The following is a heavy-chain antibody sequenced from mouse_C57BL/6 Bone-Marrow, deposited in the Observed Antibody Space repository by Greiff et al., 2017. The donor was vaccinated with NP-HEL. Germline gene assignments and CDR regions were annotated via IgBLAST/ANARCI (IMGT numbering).Heavy chain of an antibody. D-gene: IGHD1-1*01. CDR1: GFNIKDDY. Sequence: DVKLVESGAELVRPGASVKLSCTASGFNIKDDYMHWVKQRPEQGLEWIGWIDPENGDTEYASKFQGKATITADTSSNTAYLQLSSLTSEDTAVYYCTRYYGSSPFAYWGQGTLVTVSA. V-gene: IGHV14-4*01. J-gene: IGHJ3*01. CDR3: TRYYGSSPFAY. CDR2: IDPENGDT.